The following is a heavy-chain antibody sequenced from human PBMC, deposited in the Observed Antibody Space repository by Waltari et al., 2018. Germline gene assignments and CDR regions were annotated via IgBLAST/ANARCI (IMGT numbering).Heavy chain of an antibody. V-gene: IGHV4-39*07. CDR3: ARGQGSGSYMFGDY. Sequence: QLQLQESGPGLVKPSETLSLTCTVSGGSISSSSYYWGWIRQPPGKGLEWIGSIYYSGSNYYNPSLKSRGTISVDTSKNQFSLKLSSVTAADTAVYYCARGQGSGSYMFGDYWGQGTLVTVSS. CDR1: GGSISSSSYY. CDR2: IYYSGSN. D-gene: IGHD1-26*01. J-gene: IGHJ4*02.